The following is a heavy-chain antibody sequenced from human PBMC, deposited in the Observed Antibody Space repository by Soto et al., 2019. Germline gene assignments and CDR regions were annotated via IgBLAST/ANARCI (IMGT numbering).Heavy chain of an antibody. J-gene: IGHJ6*02. Sequence: EVHLVESGEGLVQPGGSLRLSCVASGFTFNRYPMHWVRQSPGKGLEYVSGISSDGGSTFYADSVRGRITVSRDNFKNTLFLQMGSLRVEDMAVYYCARGQIPYGLDVWGQGTTVTVS. V-gene: IGHV3-64*02. CDR2: ISSDGGST. CDR1: GFTFNRYP. CDR3: ARGQIPYGLDV.